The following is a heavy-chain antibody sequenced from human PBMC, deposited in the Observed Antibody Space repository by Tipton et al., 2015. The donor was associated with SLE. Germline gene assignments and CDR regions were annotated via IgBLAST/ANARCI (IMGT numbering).Heavy chain of an antibody. D-gene: IGHD3-22*01. V-gene: IGHV4-39*01. CDR3: ARVFYDSSAYPYWYFDL. CDR2: ISYSGST. CDR1: GGSISSSSYY. J-gene: IGHJ2*01. Sequence: PGLVKPSETLSLTCTVSGGSISSSSYYWGWIRQPPGKGLEWIGSISYSGSTYYNPSLKSRVTISVDTSKNQFSLKLSSVTAADTAVYYCARVFYDSSAYPYWYFDLWGRGTLVTVSS.